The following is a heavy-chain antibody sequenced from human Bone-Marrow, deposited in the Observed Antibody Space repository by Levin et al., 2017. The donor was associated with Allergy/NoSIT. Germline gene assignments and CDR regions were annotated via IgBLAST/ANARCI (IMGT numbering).Heavy chain of an antibody. D-gene: IGHD2-2*01. CDR2: IEPEDGGT. J-gene: IGHJ4*02. Sequence: ASVKVSCKTSGYSFIAYYLHWVRQAPGQGLEWIGYIEPEDGGTNSAQRFRDRVTMTTDTSTNTGYMQMTDLTPDDTAVYYCARENGGTSIDSWGQGTLVAVS. V-gene: IGHV1-2*02. CDR1: GYSFIAYY. CDR3: ARENGGTSIDS.